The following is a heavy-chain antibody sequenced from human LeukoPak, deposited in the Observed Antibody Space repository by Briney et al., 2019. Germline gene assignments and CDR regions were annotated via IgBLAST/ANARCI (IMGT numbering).Heavy chain of an antibody. CDR3: ARDPSGSGWSLNY. J-gene: IGHJ4*02. V-gene: IGHV3-23*01. CDR1: GFTFSSYA. D-gene: IGHD6-19*01. Sequence: GGSLRLSCAASGFTFSSYAMSWVRQAPGKGLEWVSAISGSGGSTYYADSVKGRFTISRDNSKNTLYLQMNSLRAEDTAVYYCARDPSGSGWSLNYWGQGTLVTVSS. CDR2: ISGSGGST.